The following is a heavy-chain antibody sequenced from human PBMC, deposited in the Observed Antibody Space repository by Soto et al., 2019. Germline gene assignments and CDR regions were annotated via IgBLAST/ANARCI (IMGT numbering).Heavy chain of an antibody. D-gene: IGHD3-22*01. CDR3: AKDYSSGYYAFDT. V-gene: IGHV3-23*01. Sequence: EVQLLESGGGLVQPGGSLRLSCAPSGFTFTTYAMSWVRQAPGKGLEWVSSISSGGDTDYADSVKGRFTISRDSSKNTLYLQMNNLRAEDTATYYCAKDYSSGYYAFDTWGRGTMVTVSS. CDR2: ISSGGDT. CDR1: GFTFTTYA. J-gene: IGHJ3*02.